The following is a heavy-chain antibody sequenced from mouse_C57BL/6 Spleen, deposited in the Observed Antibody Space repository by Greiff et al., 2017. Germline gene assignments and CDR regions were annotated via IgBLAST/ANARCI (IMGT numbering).Heavy chain of an antibody. CDR3: TTPYGSSYAYYYAMDY. CDR2: IDPENGDT. V-gene: IGHV14-4*01. J-gene: IGHJ4*01. Sequence: VHVKQSGAELVRPGASVKLSCTASGFNIKDDYMHWVKQRPEQGLEWIGWIDPENGDTEYASKFQGKATITADTSSNTAYLQLSSLTSEDTAVYYCTTPYGSSYAYYYAMDYWGQGTSVTVSS. D-gene: IGHD1-1*01. CDR1: GFNIKDDY.